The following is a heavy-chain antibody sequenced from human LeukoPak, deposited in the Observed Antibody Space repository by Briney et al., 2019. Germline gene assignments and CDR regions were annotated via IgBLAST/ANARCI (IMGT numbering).Heavy chain of an antibody. CDR3: ARGGFRTAAAGSFDY. CDR2: ITYEGSNK. Sequence: GMSLRLSCAASGFTFSSYAMHWVRQAPGQGLEWVAVITYEGSNKYYADSAKGRFTLSRDNSKNTLYLQVNNLRVGDTAVYYCARGGFRTAAAGSFDYWGQGTLVTVSS. D-gene: IGHD6-13*01. CDR1: GFTFSSYA. V-gene: IGHV3-30-3*01. J-gene: IGHJ4*02.